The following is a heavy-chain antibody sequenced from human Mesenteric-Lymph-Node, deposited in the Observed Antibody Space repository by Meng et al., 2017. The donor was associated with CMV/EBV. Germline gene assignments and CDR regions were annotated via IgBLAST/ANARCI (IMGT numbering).Heavy chain of an antibody. Sequence: ASVKVSCKASGYTFSGYYMHWVRQAPGEGLEWMGWINPNSGGTNYAQKFRGRVTMTRDTSISTAYMELSRLRSDDTAVYYCARMGYCSSTSCSDIPEYFQHWGQGTQVTVSS. CDR1: GYTFSGYY. V-gene: IGHV1-2*02. J-gene: IGHJ1*01. D-gene: IGHD2-2*01. CDR3: ARMGYCSSTSCSDIPEYFQH. CDR2: INPNSGGT.